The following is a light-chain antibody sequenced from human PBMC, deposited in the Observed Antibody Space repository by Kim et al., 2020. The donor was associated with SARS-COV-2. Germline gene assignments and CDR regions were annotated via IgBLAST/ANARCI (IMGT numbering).Light chain of an antibody. CDR3: QVWVSGTVV. J-gene: IGLJ1*01. CDR1: NIGSKS. Sequence: SYELTQPLSVSVALGQTARITCGENNIGSKSVHWYQQRPGQAPVLVIYRDSNRPSGIPERFSASNSGKTATLTISRAQAGDEADYHCQVWVSGTVVFGAATKVTVL. CDR2: RDS. V-gene: IGLV3-9*01.